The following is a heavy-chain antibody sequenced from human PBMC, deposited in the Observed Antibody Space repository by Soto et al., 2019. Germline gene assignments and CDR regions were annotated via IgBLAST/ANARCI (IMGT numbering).Heavy chain of an antibody. CDR3: ARSRNDLLTGYYNYYYYYNMDV. Sequence: GPPVKVSCKASGGTFSYYAITWVRQAPGQGLKWMGGIIPILGTANYAQKFQGRVTITADESTSTAYMELSSLRSDDTAVYYCARSRNDLLTGYYNYYYYYNMDVWGQGTTVTVSS. V-gene: IGHV1-69*13. CDR1: GGTFSYYA. J-gene: IGHJ6*02. D-gene: IGHD3-9*01. CDR2: IIPILGTA.